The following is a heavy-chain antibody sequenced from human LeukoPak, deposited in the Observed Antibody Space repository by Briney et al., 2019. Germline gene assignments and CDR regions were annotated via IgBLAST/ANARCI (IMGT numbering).Heavy chain of an antibody. J-gene: IGHJ4*02. D-gene: IGHD3-10*01. V-gene: IGHV3-30*04. CDR1: GFTFSSYA. CDR3: ARITMVRGGYFDY. CDR2: ISYDGSNK. Sequence: PGGSLRLSCAASGFTFSSYAMHWVRQAPGKGLEWVAVISYDGSNKYYADSVKGRFTISRDNSKNTLYLQMNSLRAEDTAVYYCARITMVRGGYFDYWGQGTLVTVSP.